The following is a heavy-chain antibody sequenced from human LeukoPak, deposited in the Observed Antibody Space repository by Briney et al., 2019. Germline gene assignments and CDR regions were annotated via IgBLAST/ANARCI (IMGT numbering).Heavy chain of an antibody. V-gene: IGHV3-9*01. CDR1: GFTFDDDA. CDR3: AKDWDDYGDYIDY. D-gene: IGHD4-17*01. J-gene: IGHJ4*02. CDR2: ISWNSGSI. Sequence: PGRSLRLSCAASGFTFDDDAMHWDRQAPGKGLEWVSGISWNSGSIGYADSVKGRFTISRDNAKNSLYLQMNSLRAEDTGLYYCAKDWDDYGDYIDYWGQGTLVTVSS.